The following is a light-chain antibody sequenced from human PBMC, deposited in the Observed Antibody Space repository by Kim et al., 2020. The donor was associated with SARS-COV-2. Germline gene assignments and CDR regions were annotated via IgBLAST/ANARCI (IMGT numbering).Light chain of an antibody. CDR3: QSYDSSLSGWV. CDR2: ENS. CDR1: GSNTSACYD. Sequence: SPPGSGSNTSACYDLHWHPQLPATPPLLLIYENSNRPSGVPDRFSRSKSGTSASLAITGLQAEDEADYYCQSYDSSLSGWVFGGGTKVTVL. V-gene: IGLV1-40*01. J-gene: IGLJ3*02.